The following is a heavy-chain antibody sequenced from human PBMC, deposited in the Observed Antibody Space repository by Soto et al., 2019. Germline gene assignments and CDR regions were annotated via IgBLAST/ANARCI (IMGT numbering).Heavy chain of an antibody. CDR1: GFTFSSYS. V-gene: IGHV3-48*02. J-gene: IGHJ4*02. CDR3: AREGKRLRYFDWLGPY. D-gene: IGHD3-9*01. Sequence: PGGSLRLSCAASGFTFSSYSMNWVRQAPGKGLEWVSYISSSSSTIYYADSVKGRFTISRDNAKNSLYLQMNSLRDEDTAVYYCAREGKRLRYFDWLGPYWGQGTLVTVSS. CDR2: ISSSSSTI.